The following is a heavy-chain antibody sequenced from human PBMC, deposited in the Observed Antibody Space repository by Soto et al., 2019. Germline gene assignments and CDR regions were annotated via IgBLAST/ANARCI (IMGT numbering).Heavy chain of an antibody. V-gene: IGHV3-23*01. CDR2: ISDIGDIT. J-gene: IGHJ4*02. CDR3: AKDYSYDSSGVLDY. Sequence: EVQLLESGGGLIEPGGSLRLSCAASEFTFRSYAMSWVRQAPGEGLEWVSAISDIGDITYYADSVKGRFTISRGNSKNTLFLQMDSLRPEDTAVYFCAKDYSYDSSGVLDYWGQGTLVTVSS. CDR1: EFTFRSYA. D-gene: IGHD3-22*01.